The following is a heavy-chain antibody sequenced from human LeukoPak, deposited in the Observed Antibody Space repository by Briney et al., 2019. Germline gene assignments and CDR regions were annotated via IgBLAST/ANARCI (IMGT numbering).Heavy chain of an antibody. CDR2: ISAYNGNT. J-gene: IGHJ4*02. D-gene: IGHD4-17*01. CDR1: GYIFTNYG. Sequence: ASVKVSCKASGYIFTNYGISWVRQAPGQGLEWMGWISAYNGNTNYAQKLQGRVTMTTDTSTSTAYMELRSLRSDDTAVYYCARTDYGDYSYYFDYWDQGTLVTVSS. V-gene: IGHV1-18*01. CDR3: ARTDYGDYSYYFDY.